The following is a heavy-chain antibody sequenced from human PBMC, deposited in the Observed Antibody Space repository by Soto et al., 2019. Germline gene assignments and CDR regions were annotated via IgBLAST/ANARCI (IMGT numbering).Heavy chain of an antibody. Sequence: GGSLRLSCAASGFTFSDYYMSWIRQAPGKGLEWVSYISSSSSYTNYADSLKTRLTISRDTSKNQVVLTMTNMDPVDTATYYCARGYAPISLNDYWGQGTPVTVSS. CDR1: GFTFSDYY. J-gene: IGHJ4*02. V-gene: IGHV3-11*03. D-gene: IGHD5-12*01. CDR3: ARGYAPISLNDY. CDR2: ISSSSSYT.